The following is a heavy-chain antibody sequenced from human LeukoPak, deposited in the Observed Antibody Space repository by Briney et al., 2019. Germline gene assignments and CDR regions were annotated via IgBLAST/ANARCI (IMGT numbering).Heavy chain of an antibody. Sequence: ASVKVSCKASGYTFTSYGISWVRQAPGQGLEWMGWIIAYNGNTNYAQKLQGRVTMTTDTSTSTAYMELRSLRSDDTAVYYCARDKGTSYLSSFDYWGLGTLVTVSS. D-gene: IGHD6-6*01. V-gene: IGHV1-18*01. J-gene: IGHJ4*02. CDR1: GYTFTSYG. CDR2: IIAYNGNT. CDR3: ARDKGTSYLSSFDY.